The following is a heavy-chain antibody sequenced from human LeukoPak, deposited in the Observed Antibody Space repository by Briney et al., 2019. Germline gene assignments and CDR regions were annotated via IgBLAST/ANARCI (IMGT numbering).Heavy chain of an antibody. V-gene: IGHV3-30*04. D-gene: IGHD6-19*01. CDR3: ARDLRDSSGWYYFDY. Sequence: GGSLRLSCAASGFTFSSYAMHWVRQAPGKGLEWVAVISYDGSNKYYADSVKGRFTISRDNSKNTLYLQMNSLRAEDTAVYCCARDLRDSSGWYYFDYWGQGTLVTVSS. J-gene: IGHJ4*02. CDR2: ISYDGSNK. CDR1: GFTFSSYA.